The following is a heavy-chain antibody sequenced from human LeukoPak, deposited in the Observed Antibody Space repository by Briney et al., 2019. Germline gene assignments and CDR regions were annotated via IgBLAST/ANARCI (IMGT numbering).Heavy chain of an antibody. Sequence: SETLSLTCAVYGGSFSGYYWSWIRQPPGKGLEWIGGINHSGSTNYNPSLKSRVPISVDTSKNQFSLKLSSVTAADTAVYYCARADEFNVFGIWGQGTMVTVSS. V-gene: IGHV4-34*01. CDR2: INHSGST. CDR3: ARADEFNVFGI. CDR1: GGSFSGYY. J-gene: IGHJ3*02.